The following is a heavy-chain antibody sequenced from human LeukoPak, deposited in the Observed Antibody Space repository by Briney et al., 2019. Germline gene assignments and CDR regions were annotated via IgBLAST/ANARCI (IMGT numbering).Heavy chain of an antibody. Sequence: GGSLSLLCAASGLTFSSYSMIWVSQAPGKGLEWVSSITCSSSHIYYADSVRRGFTISRDNAKDSAYLQMTSLRADTTADYYCARVSLVTDYWGQGNLVTVSS. CDR1: GLTFSSYS. CDR3: ARVSLVTDY. D-gene: IGHD3-16*02. CDR2: ITCSSSHI. J-gene: IGHJ4*02. V-gene: IGHV3-21*01.